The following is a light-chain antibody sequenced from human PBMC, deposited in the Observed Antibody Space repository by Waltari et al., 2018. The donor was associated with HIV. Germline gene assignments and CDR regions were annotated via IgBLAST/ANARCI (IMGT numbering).Light chain of an antibody. J-gene: IGLJ2*01. Sequence: QLVLTQSPSASASLGASVKLTCTLSSGHSSSAIACHQQQPEKGPRYLMKLNSDGSHSKGDGIPDRFSGSSSGAERYLTISSLQSEDEADYYCQTWGTGIQVFGGGTKLTVL. CDR1: SGHSSSA. CDR3: QTWGTGIQV. CDR2: LNSDGSH. V-gene: IGLV4-69*01.